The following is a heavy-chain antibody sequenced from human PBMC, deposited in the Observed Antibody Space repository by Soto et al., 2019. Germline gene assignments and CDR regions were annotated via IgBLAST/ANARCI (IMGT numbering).Heavy chain of an antibody. J-gene: IGHJ6*02. Sequence: QVQLVESGGGVVQPGRSLILSCAASGFTFSSYGMHWVRQAPGKGLEWVAVIWYDGSKKYYADSVKGRFTISRDNSKNTLYLQMNSLRAEDTAVYYCASEYCSGGRCYYYGMDVWGQGTTVTVSS. CDR1: GFTFSSYG. D-gene: IGHD2-15*01. CDR2: IWYDGSKK. CDR3: ASEYCSGGRCYYYGMDV. V-gene: IGHV3-33*01.